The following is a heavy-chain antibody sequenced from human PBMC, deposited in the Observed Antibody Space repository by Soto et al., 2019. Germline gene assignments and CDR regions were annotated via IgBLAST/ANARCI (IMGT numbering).Heavy chain of an antibody. V-gene: IGHV4-59*01. Sequence: PSETLSLTCTASGGSRGTYYWLWIRQAPGQGLEWIGYIYSSGNTNYNPSLKSRVAMSIDTSKMQFSLTLTSLTAADTAVYYCASGFGGCLPDSWGQGTLVTVSS. J-gene: IGHJ4*02. CDR2: IYSSGNT. CDR3: ASGFGGCLPDS. D-gene: IGHD5-12*01. CDR1: GGSRGTYY.